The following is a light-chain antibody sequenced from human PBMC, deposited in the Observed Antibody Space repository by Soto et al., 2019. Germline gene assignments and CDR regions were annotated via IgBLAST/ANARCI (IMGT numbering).Light chain of an antibody. V-gene: IGKV3-11*01. CDR3: QQRSKLPRT. CDR2: DVA. J-gene: IGKJ4*01. Sequence: IMFFKSPATRSLSQWEKATLSCRASQSVGDYLAWYQQKPGQAPRLLMYDVAKRATGTPARFSGSGSGTDFTLTISSLEPEDFAVYYCQQRSKLPRTFGGGTKVDIK. CDR1: QSVGDY.